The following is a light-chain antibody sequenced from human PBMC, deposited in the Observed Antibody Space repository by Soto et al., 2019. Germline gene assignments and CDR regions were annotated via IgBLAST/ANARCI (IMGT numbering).Light chain of an antibody. Sequence: QSVLTQPASVSGSPGQSITISCTGTSSDVGGSNYVSWYQQHPGKAPKLMIYDVSNRPSWVSNRFSGSKSGNTSSLTISGLQAEDEADYYCSSYTSSSTLYVFGTGTKLTVL. CDR2: DVS. V-gene: IGLV2-14*01. J-gene: IGLJ1*01. CDR3: SSYTSSSTLYV. CDR1: SSDVGGSNY.